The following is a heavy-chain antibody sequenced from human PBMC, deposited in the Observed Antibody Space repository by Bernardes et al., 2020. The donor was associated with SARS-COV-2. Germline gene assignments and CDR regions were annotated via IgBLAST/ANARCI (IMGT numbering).Heavy chain of an antibody. J-gene: IGHJ4*02. CDR3: AREWEDYTSSLFDY. CDR2: ISYDGTTE. CDR1: GFTFSTFA. Sequence: GGSLRLSCAASGFTFSTFAMHWVRQAPGKGLEWVAIISYDGTTEYNTDSVKGRFTISRDNSKNTLFLQMNSLTTEDTAVYYCAREWEDYTSSLFDYWGQGTRVTVSS. D-gene: IGHD4-4*01. V-gene: IGHV3-30-3*01.